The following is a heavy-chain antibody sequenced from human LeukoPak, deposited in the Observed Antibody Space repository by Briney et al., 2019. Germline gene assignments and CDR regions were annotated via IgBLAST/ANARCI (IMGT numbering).Heavy chain of an antibody. J-gene: IGHJ6*02. Sequence: ASVNVSCKASGYTFTSYGISWVRQAPGQGLEWMGWISAYNGNTNYAQKLQGRVTMTTDTSTSTAYMELRSLRSDDTAVYYCARHPCLGGVSNGVCYTHYYYYYGMDVWGQGTTVTVSS. CDR3: ARHPCLGGVSNGVCYTHYYYYYGMDV. CDR2: ISAYNGNT. CDR1: GYTFTSYG. D-gene: IGHD2-8*01. V-gene: IGHV1-18*01.